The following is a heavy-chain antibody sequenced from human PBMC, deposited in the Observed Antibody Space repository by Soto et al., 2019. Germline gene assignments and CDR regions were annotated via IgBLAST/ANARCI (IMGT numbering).Heavy chain of an antibody. CDR2: LSSGGFTI. CDR3: ARDPGIYYGMDV. J-gene: IGHJ6*02. V-gene: IGHV3-11*01. D-gene: IGHD3-10*01. Sequence: QVQLVESGGGLVKPGRSLRLSCTASGFTFSDYYMTWIRPAPGKGLEWLSYLSSGGFTIYYADSVTGRFTVSRDNAKNSMYLQMNTLRVEDTAVYYCARDPGIYYGMDVWGQGTTVTVSS. CDR1: GFTFSDYY.